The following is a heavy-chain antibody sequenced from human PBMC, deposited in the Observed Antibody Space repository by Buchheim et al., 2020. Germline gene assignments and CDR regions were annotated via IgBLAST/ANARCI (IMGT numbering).Heavy chain of an antibody. D-gene: IGHD3-16*01. V-gene: IGHV3-30*03. CDR3: ATGGELSSNWRDPFRN. CDR2: ISYDGSNE. Sequence: QVQLVESGGGVVQPGRSLRLSCAASGFTFSCCGMHWVRQAPDKGLEWVAVISYDGSNEYYADSVKGRFTISRDNSKNTVYLQMSSLRAEDTAVYYCATGGELSSNWRDPFRNWGQGT. J-gene: IGHJ4*02. CDR1: GFTFSCCG.